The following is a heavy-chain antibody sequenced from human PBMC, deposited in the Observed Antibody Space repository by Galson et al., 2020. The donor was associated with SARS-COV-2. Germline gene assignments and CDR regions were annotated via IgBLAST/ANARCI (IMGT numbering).Heavy chain of an antibody. CDR2: ITSNSVTQ. CDR3: AKDMLGGDSGFGGDDY. CDR1: GFTSHDRA. Sequence: GGSLRLSCAASGFTSHDRAMHWVRQAPGKGLEWVSGITSNSVTQGYADSVKGRFTISRDNAKNSLYLQMNSLRPEDTAFYYCAKDMLGGDSGFGGDDYWGQGTLVTVSS. J-gene: IGHJ4*02. D-gene: IGHD1-26*01. V-gene: IGHV3-9*02.